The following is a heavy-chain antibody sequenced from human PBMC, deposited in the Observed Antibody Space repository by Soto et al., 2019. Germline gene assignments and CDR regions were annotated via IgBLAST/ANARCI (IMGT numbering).Heavy chain of an antibody. Sequence: PSETLSLTCTVSGGSIITSSYYFFWIRQPPGKGLEWIGSIFYSGTTYYNPSLKSRVTISVDTSKNQFSLKLSSVTVGDTAIYYCARHAILWVPAAIGPWGQGALVTVSS. CDR3: ARHAILWVPAAIGP. D-gene: IGHD2-2*01. V-gene: IGHV4-39*01. J-gene: IGHJ5*02. CDR1: GGSIITSSYY. CDR2: IFYSGTT.